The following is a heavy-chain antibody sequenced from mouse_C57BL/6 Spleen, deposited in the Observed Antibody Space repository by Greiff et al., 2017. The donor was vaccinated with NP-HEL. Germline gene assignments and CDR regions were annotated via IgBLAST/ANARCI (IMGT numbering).Heavy chain of an antibody. CDR2: FYPGSGSI. D-gene: IGHD2-5*01. CDR1: GYTFTEYT. J-gene: IGHJ4*01. CDR3: ERHEDKYSNYGYYAMDY. Sequence: QVQLQQSGAELVKPGASVKLSCKASGYTFTEYTIHWVKQRSGQGLEWIGWFYPGSGSIKYNEKFKDKATLTADKSSSTVYMELSRLTSEDSAVYFCERHEDKYSNYGYYAMDYWGQGTSVTVSS. V-gene: IGHV1-62-2*01.